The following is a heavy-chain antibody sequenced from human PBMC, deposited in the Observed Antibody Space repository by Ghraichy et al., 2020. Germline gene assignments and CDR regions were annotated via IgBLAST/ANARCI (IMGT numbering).Heavy chain of an antibody. CDR2: LSSSSSII. Sequence: GGSLRLSCAASGFTFSSHSMNWVRQAPGKGLEWVSHLSSSSSIIYYADSVKGRFTISRDNANNSLYLQMNSPRDEDTAVYYCVRAPLISTKYYFDYWGQGTMLTVSS. CDR1: GFTFSSHS. CDR3: VRAPLISTKYYFDY. J-gene: IGHJ4*02. D-gene: IGHD2-8*01. V-gene: IGHV3-48*02.